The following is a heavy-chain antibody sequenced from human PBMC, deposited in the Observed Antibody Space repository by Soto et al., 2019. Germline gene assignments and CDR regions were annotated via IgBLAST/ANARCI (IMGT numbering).Heavy chain of an antibody. V-gene: IGHV4-30-4*08. Sequence: PSETLSLTCTVSGGSISSGGYYWSWIRQHPGKGLEWIGYIYYSGSTYYNPSLKSRVTISVDTSKNQFSLKLSSVTAADTAVYYCARYYDFWSGYCWFDPWGQGTLVTVSS. CDR3: ARYYDFWSGYCWFDP. CDR2: IYYSGST. CDR1: GGSISSGGYY. J-gene: IGHJ5*02. D-gene: IGHD3-3*01.